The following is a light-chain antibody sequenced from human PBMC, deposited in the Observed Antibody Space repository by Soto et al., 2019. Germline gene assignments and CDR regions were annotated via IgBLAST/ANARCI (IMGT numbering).Light chain of an antibody. J-gene: IGKJ1*01. V-gene: IGKV3-20*01. CDR2: DAS. CDR3: HQYGSSPAT. CDR1: QSISGC. Sequence: TVFTQSPSTLSLTPGEKAPLSCRARQSISGCLAWYQQKPGQAPRLLIYDASNRATGIPARFSGSGSGTDFTLTISRLEPEDFAVYYCHQYGSSPATFGQRAKV.